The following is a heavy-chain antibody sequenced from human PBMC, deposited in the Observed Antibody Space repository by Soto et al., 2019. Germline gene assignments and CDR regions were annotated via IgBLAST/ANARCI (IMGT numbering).Heavy chain of an antibody. CDR2: IIPIFGTA. J-gene: IGHJ6*02. Sequence: SVKVSCKASGGTFSSYTISWVRQAPGQGLEWMGRIIPIFGTANYAQKFQGRVTITADESTSTAYMELSSLRSEDTAVYYCARAVRPTRGMDVWGQGTTVTVSS. V-gene: IGHV1-69*13. CDR3: ARAVRPTRGMDV. D-gene: IGHD2-8*01. CDR1: GGTFSSYT.